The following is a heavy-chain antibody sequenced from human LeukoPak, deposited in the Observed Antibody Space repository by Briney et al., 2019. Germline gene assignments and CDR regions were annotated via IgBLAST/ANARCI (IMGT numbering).Heavy chain of an antibody. CDR1: GFTFSSYW. Sequence: PGGSLRLSCAASGFTFSSYWMHWVRQAPGKGLVWVSRINGDGSSTTYADSVKGRFTISRDNAKNTLYLQMNSLRAEDTAVYYCAHSYSSSWGALGYWGQGTLVTVSS. V-gene: IGHV3-74*01. D-gene: IGHD6-13*01. CDR3: AHSYSSSWGALGY. J-gene: IGHJ4*02. CDR2: INGDGSST.